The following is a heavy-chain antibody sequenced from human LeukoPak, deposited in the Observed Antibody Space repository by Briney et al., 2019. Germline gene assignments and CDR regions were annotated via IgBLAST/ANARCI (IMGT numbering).Heavy chain of an antibody. V-gene: IGHV3-11*01. Sequence: GGSLRLSCAAFGFTFSDYNMNWVRQAPGKGLEWVSYITDSGNTIHYADFVKGRFTISRDNAKNPLYLQMNSLRAEDTAVYYCARSIGLTGGGVDVWGQGTTVTVSS. CDR2: ITDSGNTI. CDR3: ARSIGLTGGGVDV. J-gene: IGHJ6*02. CDR1: GFTFSDYN. D-gene: IGHD3-9*01.